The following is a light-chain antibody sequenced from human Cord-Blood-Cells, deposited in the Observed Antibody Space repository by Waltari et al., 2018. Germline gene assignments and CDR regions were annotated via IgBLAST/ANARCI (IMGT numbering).Light chain of an antibody. J-gene: IGKJ4*01. CDR2: DAS. CDR1: QSVSSY. CDR3: QQRSNWLT. Sequence: EIVLTQSPATLSLSPGERATLSCMASQSVSSYLAWYQQKPGQAPRLLIYDASNRATGIPARFGGSGSGTDFTLTISSLEPEDFAVYYCQQRSNWLTFGGGTKVEIK. V-gene: IGKV3-11*01.